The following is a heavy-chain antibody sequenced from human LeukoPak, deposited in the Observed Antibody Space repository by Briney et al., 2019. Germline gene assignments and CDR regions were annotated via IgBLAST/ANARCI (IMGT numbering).Heavy chain of an antibody. Sequence: PSETLSLTCTVSGGSISIGDYYWSWIRQPPGKGLEWIGYIYYSGSTYYNPSLKCRVTISVDTSKNQFSLKLSSVTAADTAVYYCARGYGDPTRGLDYWGQGTLVTVSP. V-gene: IGHV4-30-4*01. J-gene: IGHJ4*02. D-gene: IGHD4-17*01. CDR1: GGSISIGDYY. CDR2: IYYSGST. CDR3: ARGYGDPTRGLDY.